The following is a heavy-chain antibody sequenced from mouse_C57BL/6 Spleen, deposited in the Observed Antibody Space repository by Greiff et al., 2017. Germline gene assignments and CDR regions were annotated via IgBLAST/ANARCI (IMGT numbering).Heavy chain of an antibody. CDR1: GYTFTDYY. CDR2: INPNNGGT. J-gene: IGHJ4*01. Sequence: EVQLQQSGPELVKPGASVKISCKASGYTFTDYYMNWVKQSHGKSLEWIGDINPNNGGTSYDQKFKGKATLTVDKSSSTAYMELRSLTSEDSAVYYCARDYGSSPFMDYWGQGTSVTVSS. D-gene: IGHD1-1*01. V-gene: IGHV1-26*01. CDR3: ARDYGSSPFMDY.